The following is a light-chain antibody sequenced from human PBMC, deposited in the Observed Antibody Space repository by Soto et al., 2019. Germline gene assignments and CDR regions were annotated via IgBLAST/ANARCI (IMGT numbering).Light chain of an antibody. V-gene: IGKV3-15*01. Sequence: EIVMTQSPATLSMSLGARSTLSCRASQSVSNKLAWYQQKPGQAPRLLIDDASTRASGIPDRFSGSGSGTEFTLTICNVQSEEFAVYYCQQYNGSPPWTFGQGTRVEIK. CDR3: QQYNGSPPWT. J-gene: IGKJ1*01. CDR1: QSVSNK. CDR2: DAS.